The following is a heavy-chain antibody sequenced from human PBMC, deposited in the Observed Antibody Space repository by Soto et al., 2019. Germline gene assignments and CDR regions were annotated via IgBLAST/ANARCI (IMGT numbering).Heavy chain of an antibody. CDR3: ARDRGYSGYDAIDY. V-gene: IGHV3-30-3*01. CDR1: GFTFNSYA. J-gene: IGHJ4*02. CDR2: ISYDGSNK. D-gene: IGHD5-12*01. Sequence: QVQLVESGGGVVQPGRSLRLSCAASGFTFNSYAMHWVRQAPGKGLEWVAVISYDGSNKYYADSVKGRFTISRDNSKSTLYLQMNSLRVEDTAVYYCARDRGYSGYDAIDYWGQGTLVTVSS.